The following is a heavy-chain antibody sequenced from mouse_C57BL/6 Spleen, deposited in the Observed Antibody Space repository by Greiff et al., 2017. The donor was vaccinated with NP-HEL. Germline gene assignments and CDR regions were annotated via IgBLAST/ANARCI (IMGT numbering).Heavy chain of an antibody. CDR2: IWRGGST. Sequence: VQLQESGPGLVQPSQSLSITCTVSGFSLTSYGVHWVRQSPGKGLEWLGVIWRGGSTDYNAAFMSRLSITKDNSKSQVFFKMNSLQADDTAIYYCAKNDPGNYAWCAYWGQGTLVTVSA. CDR1: GFSLTSYG. D-gene: IGHD2-1*01. CDR3: AKNDPGNYAWCAY. J-gene: IGHJ3*01. V-gene: IGHV2-5*01.